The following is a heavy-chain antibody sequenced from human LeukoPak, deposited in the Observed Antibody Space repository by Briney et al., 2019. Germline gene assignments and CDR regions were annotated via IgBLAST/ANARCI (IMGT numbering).Heavy chain of an antibody. Sequence: ASVKVSCKASGYTLTSYYMHWVRQAPGQGLEWMGWINPNSGGTNYAQKFQGRVTMTRDTSISTAYMELSRLRSDDTAVYYCARDPYGSGSYFPFDPWGQGTLVTVSS. D-gene: IGHD3-10*01. J-gene: IGHJ5*02. CDR3: ARDPYGSGSYFPFDP. CDR1: GYTLTSYY. CDR2: INPNSGGT. V-gene: IGHV1-2*02.